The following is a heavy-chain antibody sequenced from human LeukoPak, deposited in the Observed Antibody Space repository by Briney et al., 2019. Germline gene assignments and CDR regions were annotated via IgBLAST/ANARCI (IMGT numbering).Heavy chain of an antibody. CDR3: ARAQSLTAPAGTFANS. V-gene: IGHV1-2*02. Sequence: ASVKVSCKASGYTFTGYFLHWVRRAPGQGFEWMGWINPNSGGTYYTQRSQGRVTMTRDTSISTAYMELSSLKSDDTAVYYCARAQSLTAPAGTFANSWGQGTLVTVSS. J-gene: IGHJ4*02. CDR2: INPNSGGT. CDR1: GYTFTGYF. D-gene: IGHD6-13*01.